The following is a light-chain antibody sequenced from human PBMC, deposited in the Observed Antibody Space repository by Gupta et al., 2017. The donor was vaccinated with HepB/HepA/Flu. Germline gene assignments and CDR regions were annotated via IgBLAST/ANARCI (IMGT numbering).Light chain of an antibody. CDR1: SRDVGSYDF. J-gene: IGLJ1*01. CDR3: SSYADSNNYV. CDR2: DVN. V-gene: IGLV2-8*01. Sequence: QSALTQPPSASGSPGQSVTISCTGTSRDVGSYDFVSWYQQHPHKAPNRILYDVNKRPSGVPDRFSGSKSCNTASLTVSGLQAEDDADYYCSSYADSNNYVVGTGTGVTVL.